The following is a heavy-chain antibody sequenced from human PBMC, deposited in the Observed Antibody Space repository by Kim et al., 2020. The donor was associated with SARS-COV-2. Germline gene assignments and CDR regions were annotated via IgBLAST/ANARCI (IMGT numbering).Heavy chain of an antibody. V-gene: IGHV3-20*03. J-gene: IGHJ4*02. D-gene: IGHD3-10*01. CDR3: ASSVFYYGSGSSYYFDY. Sequence: GRLTISRDNAKNSLYLQMNSLRAEETALYYCASSVFYYGSGSSYYFDYWGQGTLVTVSS.